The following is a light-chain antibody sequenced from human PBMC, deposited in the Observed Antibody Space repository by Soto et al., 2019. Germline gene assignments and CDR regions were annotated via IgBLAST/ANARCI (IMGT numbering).Light chain of an antibody. J-gene: IGKJ1*01. CDR1: QSVNSN. Sequence: EIVMTQSPATLSVSPGERATLSCRASQSVNSNYLAWYQQKPGQAPRLLISAASTRATGIPARFSGSGSGTEFTLTISSLQSEDFAIYYCHQYDNWPGAFGQGTKVDIK. CDR2: AAS. V-gene: IGKV3-15*01. CDR3: HQYDNWPGA.